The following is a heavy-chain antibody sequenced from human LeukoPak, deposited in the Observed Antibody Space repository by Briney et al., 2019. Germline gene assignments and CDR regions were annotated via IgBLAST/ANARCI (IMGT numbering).Heavy chain of an antibody. CDR1: GFTFSSYA. Sequence: GRSLRLSCAASGFTFSSYAMHWVCQAPGKGLEWVAVISYDGSNKYYADSVKGRFTISRDNSKNTLYLQMNSLRAEDTAVYYCAREDSSSYAFDYWGQGTLVTVSS. CDR2: ISYDGSNK. J-gene: IGHJ4*02. D-gene: IGHD6-13*01. V-gene: IGHV3-30-3*01. CDR3: AREDSSSYAFDY.